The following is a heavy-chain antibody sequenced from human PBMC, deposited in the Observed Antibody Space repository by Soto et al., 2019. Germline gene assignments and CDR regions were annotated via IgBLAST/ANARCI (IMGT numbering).Heavy chain of an antibody. CDR2: IKSKTDGGTT. J-gene: IGHJ3*02. CDR3: TTGIAVAGSDAFDI. CDR1: SVSNAW. Sequence: SVSNAWMNWVRQAPGKGLEWVGRIKSKTDGGTTDYAAPVKGRFTISRDDSKNTLYLQMNSLKTEDTAVYYCTTGIAVAGSDAFDIWGLGTMVTVSS. D-gene: IGHD6-19*01. V-gene: IGHV3-15*07.